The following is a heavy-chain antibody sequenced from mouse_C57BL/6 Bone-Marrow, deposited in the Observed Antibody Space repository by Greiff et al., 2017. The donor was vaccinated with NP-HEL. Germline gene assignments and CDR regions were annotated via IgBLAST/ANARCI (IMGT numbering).Heavy chain of an antibody. D-gene: IGHD1-1*01. CDR2: INPGSGGT. V-gene: IGHV1-54*01. Sequence: QVQLKQSGAELVRPGTSVKVSCKASGYAFTNYLIEWVKQRPGQGLEWIGVINPGSGGTNYNEKFKGKATLTADKSSSTAYMQLSSLTSEDSAVYFCARGPLYYGSSYAMDYWGQGASVTVSS. J-gene: IGHJ4*01. CDR1: GYAFTNYL. CDR3: ARGPLYYGSSYAMDY.